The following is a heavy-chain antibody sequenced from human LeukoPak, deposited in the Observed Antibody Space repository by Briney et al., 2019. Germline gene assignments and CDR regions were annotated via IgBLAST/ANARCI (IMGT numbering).Heavy chain of an antibody. V-gene: IGHV4-38-2*02. D-gene: IGHD6-13*01. CDR2: IYHSGST. J-gene: IGHJ5*02. Sequence: SETLSLTCTVSGYSISSGYYWGWIRQPPGKGLEWIGSIYHSGSTYYNPSLKRRVTISVDTSKNQFSLKLSSVTAADTAVYYCARDHSAPADSSWIAAAGPFDPWGQGTLVTVSS. CDR3: ARDHSAPADSSWIAAAGPFDP. CDR1: GYSISSGYY.